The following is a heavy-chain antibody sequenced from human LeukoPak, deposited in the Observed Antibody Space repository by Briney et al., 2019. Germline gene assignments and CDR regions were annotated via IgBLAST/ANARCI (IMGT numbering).Heavy chain of an antibody. Sequence: SETLSLTCTVSGGSISSYYWGWIRQPPGKGLEWIGSIYYSGSTYYNPSLKSRVTISVDTSKNQFSLKLSSVTAADTAVYYCARGRLWFGELFEFDYWGQGTLVTVSS. D-gene: IGHD3-10*01. CDR2: IYYSGST. J-gene: IGHJ4*02. V-gene: IGHV4-39*07. CDR1: GGSISSYY. CDR3: ARGRLWFGELFEFDY.